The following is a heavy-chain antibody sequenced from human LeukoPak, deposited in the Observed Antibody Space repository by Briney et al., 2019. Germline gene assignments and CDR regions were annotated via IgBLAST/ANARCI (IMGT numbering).Heavy chain of an antibody. J-gene: IGHJ3*02. Sequence: SVKVSCKASGGTFSSYAISWVRQAPGQGLEWMGGIIPIFGTANYAQKFQGRVTITADESTSTAYMELSSLRSEDTAVYYCARPIVVVPAAPYDAFDIWGQGTMVTVSS. CDR2: IIPIFGTA. CDR1: GGTFSSYA. CDR3: ARPIVVVPAAPYDAFDI. D-gene: IGHD2-2*01. V-gene: IGHV1-69*01.